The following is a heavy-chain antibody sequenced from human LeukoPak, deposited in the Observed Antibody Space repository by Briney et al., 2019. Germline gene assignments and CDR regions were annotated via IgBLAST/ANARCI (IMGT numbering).Heavy chain of an antibody. V-gene: IGHV4-34*01. CDR1: GGSFSGYY. CDR3: ARGEGSMVRGVSFDY. D-gene: IGHD3-10*01. Sequence: SETLSLTCAVYGGSFSGYYWSWIRQPPGKGLEWIGEINHSGSTNYNPSLKSRVTISVDTSTNQFSLKLSSVTAADTAVYYCARGEGSMVRGVSFDYWGQGTLVTVSS. J-gene: IGHJ4*02. CDR2: INHSGST.